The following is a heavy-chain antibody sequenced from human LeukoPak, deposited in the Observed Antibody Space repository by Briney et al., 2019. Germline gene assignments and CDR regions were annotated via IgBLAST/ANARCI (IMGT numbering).Heavy chain of an antibody. CDR2: ISSSTTYI. Sequence: GGSLRLSCAASGFTLSSYSMNWVRQAPGEGLEWVSSISSSTTYIYYADSVKGRFTISRDNAKNSLYLQMNSLRAEDTAVYYCARVRFGGSTSPYDMDVWGKGTTVTVSS. CDR1: GFTLSSYS. CDR3: ARVRFGGSTSPYDMDV. D-gene: IGHD2-2*01. V-gene: IGHV3-21*01. J-gene: IGHJ6*03.